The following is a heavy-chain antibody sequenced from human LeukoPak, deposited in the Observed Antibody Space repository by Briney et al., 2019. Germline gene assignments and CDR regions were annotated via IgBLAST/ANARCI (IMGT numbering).Heavy chain of an antibody. CDR2: ISYDGSNK. J-gene: IGHJ6*02. Sequence: GGSLRLSCAASGFTFSSYGVHWVRQAPGKGLEWVAVISYDGSNKYYADSVKGRFTISRDNSKNTLYLQMNSLRAEDTAVYYCAREPYYDFWSGYLPNYYYGMDVWGQGTTVTVSS. D-gene: IGHD3-3*01. CDR3: AREPYYDFWSGYLPNYYYGMDV. CDR1: GFTFSSYG. V-gene: IGHV3-30*03.